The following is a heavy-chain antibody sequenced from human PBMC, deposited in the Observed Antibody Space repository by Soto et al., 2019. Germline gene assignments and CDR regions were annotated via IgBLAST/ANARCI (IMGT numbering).Heavy chain of an antibody. CDR1: GYTFTSYY. D-gene: IGHD6-6*01. V-gene: IGHV1-46*01. Sequence: GASVKVSCKASGYTFTSYYMHWVRQAPGQGLERMGIINPSGGSTSYAQKFQGRVTMTRDTSTSTVYMELSSLRSEDTAVYYCASKSIAARHGYYYYGMDVWGQGTKVTVSS. CDR2: INPSGGST. CDR3: ASKSIAARHGYYYYGMDV. J-gene: IGHJ6*02.